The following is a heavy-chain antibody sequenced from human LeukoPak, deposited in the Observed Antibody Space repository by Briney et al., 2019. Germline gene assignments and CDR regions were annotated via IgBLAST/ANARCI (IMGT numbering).Heavy chain of an antibody. J-gene: IGHJ6*03. Sequence: GGSLRLSCAASGFTFSNYWMNWVRQAPGEGLEWVANIKQDGSDKYYVDSVKGRFTISRDNAKNSLYLQMNSLRAEDTAVYYCAREKGNYDGYYNYYMDVWGKGTTVTVSS. CDR1: GFTFSNYW. CDR2: IKQDGSDK. D-gene: IGHD4-11*01. CDR3: AREKGNYDGYYNYYMDV. V-gene: IGHV3-7*01.